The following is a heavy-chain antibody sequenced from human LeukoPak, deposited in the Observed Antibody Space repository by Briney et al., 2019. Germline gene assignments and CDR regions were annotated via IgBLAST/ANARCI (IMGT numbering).Heavy chain of an antibody. J-gene: IGHJ5*02. Sequence: SETLSLTCTVSGGSISSYYWSWIRQPPGKGLEWIGEINHSGSINCNPSLKSRVTISVDTSKNQFSLKLSSVTAADTAVYYCARRTRYYDFWSGYRNWFDPWGQGTLVTVSS. CDR2: INHSGSI. CDR3: ARRTRYYDFWSGYRNWFDP. V-gene: IGHV4-34*01. D-gene: IGHD3-3*01. CDR1: GGSISSYY.